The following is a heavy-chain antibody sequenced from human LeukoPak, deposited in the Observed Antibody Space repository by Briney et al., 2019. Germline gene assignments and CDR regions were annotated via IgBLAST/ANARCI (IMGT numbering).Heavy chain of an antibody. CDR3: ARIRGTIFGVVDY. CDR2: IRYDGSNK. V-gene: IGHV3-33*01. CDR1: GFTFSSYG. Sequence: PGGSLGLSCAASGFTFSSYGMHWVRQAPGKGLEWVAVIRYDGSNKYYADSVKGRFTISRDNSKNTLYLQMNSLRAEDTAVYYCARIRGTIFGVVDYWGQGTLVTVSS. J-gene: IGHJ4*02. D-gene: IGHD3-3*01.